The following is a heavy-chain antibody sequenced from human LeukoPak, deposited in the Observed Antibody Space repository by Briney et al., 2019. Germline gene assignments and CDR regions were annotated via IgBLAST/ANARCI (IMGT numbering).Heavy chain of an antibody. Sequence: TSETLSLTCTVSGGSISSYYWSWIRQPPGKGLEWIGYIYYSGSTNYNPSLKSRVTISVDTSKNQLSLKLSSVTAADTAVYYCARGTWMATAYYFDYWGQGTLVTVSS. J-gene: IGHJ4*02. CDR3: ARGTWMATAYYFDY. V-gene: IGHV4-59*01. CDR1: GGSISSYY. CDR2: IYYSGST. D-gene: IGHD5-12*01.